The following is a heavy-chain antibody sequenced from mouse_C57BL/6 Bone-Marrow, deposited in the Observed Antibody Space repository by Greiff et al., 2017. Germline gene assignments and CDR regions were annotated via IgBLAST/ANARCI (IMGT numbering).Heavy chain of an antibody. J-gene: IGHJ4*01. V-gene: IGHV1-85*01. D-gene: IGHD1-1*01. CDR2: IYPRDGST. CDR3: ARRAVVPYYYAMDY. CDR1: GYTFTSYD. Sequence: VQLVESGPELVKPGASVKLSCKASGYTFTSYDINWVKQRPGQGLEWIGWIYPRDGSTKYNEKFKGKATLTVDTSSSTAYMELHSLTSEDSAVYFCARRAVVPYYYAMDYWGQGTSVTVSS.